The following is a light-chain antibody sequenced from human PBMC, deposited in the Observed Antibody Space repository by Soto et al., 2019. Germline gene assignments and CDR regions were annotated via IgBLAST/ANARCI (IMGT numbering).Light chain of an antibody. CDR1: QNVWTY. CDR2: GAS. V-gene: IGKV1-39*01. CDR3: QQAFYIPRT. J-gene: IGKJ2*02. Sequence: DIKMTQSPSSLSASVGDRVTITCRASQNVWTYLNWYQQRPGKAPRLLLYGASDLEDGVPARFSGSGSGTDVSLTISSLQPEDFATYFCQQAFYIPRTFGQGTKVDIK.